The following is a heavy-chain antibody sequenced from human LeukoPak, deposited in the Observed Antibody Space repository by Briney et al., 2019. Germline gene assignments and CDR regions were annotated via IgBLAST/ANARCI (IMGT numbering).Heavy chain of an antibody. J-gene: IGHJ5*02. CDR1: GGSISSGGHY. D-gene: IGHD3-9*01. CDR2: IYYSGST. V-gene: IGHV4-31*03. CDR3: ARDMTDWWFDP. Sequence: PSETLSLTCTVSGGSISSGGHYWGWIRQHPGKGLEWIGYIYYSGSTHYNPSLKSRVTISVDTPKNQFSLKLSSVTAADTAVYYCARDMTDWWFDPWGQGTLVTVSS.